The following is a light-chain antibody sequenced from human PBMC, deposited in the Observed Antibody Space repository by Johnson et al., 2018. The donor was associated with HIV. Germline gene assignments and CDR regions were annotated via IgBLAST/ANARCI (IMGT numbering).Light chain of an antibody. Sequence: QSVLTQPPSVSAAPGQKVTISCSGSSSNIGNNYVSWYQQLPGTAPKLLIYDNHKRPSGIPGRFSGSKSGTSATLGITGLQTGDEADYYCGTWDSSLSSYVFGIGTKVTVL. V-gene: IGLV1-51*01. J-gene: IGLJ1*01. CDR1: SSNIGNNY. CDR2: DNH. CDR3: GTWDSSLSSYV.